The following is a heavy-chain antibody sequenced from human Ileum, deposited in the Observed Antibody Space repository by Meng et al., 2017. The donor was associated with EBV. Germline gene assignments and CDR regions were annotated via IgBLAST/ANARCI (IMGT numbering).Heavy chain of an antibody. CDR1: GGSISNENDY. CDR2: MYYSGST. CDR3: ETRVAAVKYYFDY. D-gene: IGHD6-19*01. Sequence: HLKLKKSGPGLVKPSGTLSLTCSVSGGSISNENDYWGWIRQPPGKGLEWIGSMYYSGSTYYNPSLKSRVTMSLDTSKNQFSLQLTSVTAADTALYYCETRVAAVKYYFDYWGQGTLVTVSS. J-gene: IGHJ4*02. V-gene: IGHV4-39*07.